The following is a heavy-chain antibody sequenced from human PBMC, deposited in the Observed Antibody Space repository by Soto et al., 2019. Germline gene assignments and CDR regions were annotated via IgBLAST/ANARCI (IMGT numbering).Heavy chain of an antibody. J-gene: IGHJ3*02. CDR3: SRTYDGSGPNSGGYSFDI. CDR1: GGSISSYY. CDR2: IYYSVT. D-gene: IGHD3-22*01. Sequence: SETLSLTCSVSGGSISSYYWSWIRQPPGKGLEWIAYIYYSVTSYNPSLKRRVSISLDTSKNQFSLKLSSETAADSVVYYFSRTYDGSGPNSGGYSFDIWGQGTMVTVS. V-gene: IGHV4-59*01.